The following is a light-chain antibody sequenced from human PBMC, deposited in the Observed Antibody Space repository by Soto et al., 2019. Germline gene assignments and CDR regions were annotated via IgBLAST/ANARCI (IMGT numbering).Light chain of an antibody. Sequence: EIQMTQSPSTLSASVGDRSTITCLASQTIDSWLAWYQQRPGKPPNLLIYKASTLASGVPSRFSGSGSGTEFTLTINSLQPDDFATYYCQQYHIYSEAFGQGTQVEIK. J-gene: IGKJ1*01. CDR3: QQYHIYSEA. CDR1: QTIDSW. CDR2: KAS. V-gene: IGKV1-5*03.